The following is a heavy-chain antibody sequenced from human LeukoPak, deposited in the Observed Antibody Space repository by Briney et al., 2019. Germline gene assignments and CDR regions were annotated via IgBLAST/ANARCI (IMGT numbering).Heavy chain of an antibody. V-gene: IGHV4-4*02. Sequence: PSETLSLTCDVSGDSISSGNWWIWVRQPPGKGLEWIGEIYHSGGTNYNPSLKSRVTISVDKSKNQFSLKLTSVTAPDTAVYFCARNYCSAGSCLSSLDYWGQGTLVTVSS. J-gene: IGHJ4*02. D-gene: IGHD2-15*01. CDR2: IYHSGGT. CDR3: ARNYCSAGSCLSSLDY. CDR1: GDSISSGNW.